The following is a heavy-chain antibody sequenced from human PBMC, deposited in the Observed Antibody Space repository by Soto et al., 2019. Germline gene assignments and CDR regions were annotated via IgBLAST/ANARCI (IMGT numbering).Heavy chain of an antibody. CDR2: ISGSGGST. V-gene: IGHV3-23*01. J-gene: IGHJ4*02. CDR1: GFTFSSYA. Sequence: EVQLLESGGGSVQPGGSLRLSCAASGFTFSSYAMNWVRQAPGKGLEWVSGISGSGGSTSYADSVNGRFTISKHNSKNTVYLQMSSLRAEDTAVYYCAKGMYDYGDYFDSWGRGTLVTVSS. CDR3: AKGMYDYGDYFDS. D-gene: IGHD4-17*01.